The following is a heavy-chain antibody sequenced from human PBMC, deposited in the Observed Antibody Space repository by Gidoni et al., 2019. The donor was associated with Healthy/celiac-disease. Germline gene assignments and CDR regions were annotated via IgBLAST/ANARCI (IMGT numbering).Heavy chain of an antibody. J-gene: IGHJ4*02. D-gene: IGHD5-12*01. Sequence: QVQLVQSGAEVKKPGSSVKVSCKASGGPFSSYAISWVRQAPGQGLEWMGGIIPIFGTANYAQKFQGRVTITADESTSTAYMELSSLRSEDTAVYYCARGAGDGYNYGFYYFDYWGQGTLVTVSS. CDR2: IIPIFGTA. CDR1: GGPFSSYA. CDR3: ARGAGDGYNYGFYYFDY. V-gene: IGHV1-69*01.